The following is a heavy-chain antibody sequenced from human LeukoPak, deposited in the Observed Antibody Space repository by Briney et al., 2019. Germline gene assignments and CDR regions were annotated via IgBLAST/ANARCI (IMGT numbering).Heavy chain of an antibody. J-gene: IGHJ6*03. V-gene: IGHV4-39*01. CDR3: ARQVRSPVVMFMDV. D-gene: IGHD3-22*01. Sequence: SETLSLTCTVAGGSISRSTYNWGWIRQPPGKGLEWIGNVYYTGITYYNPSVESRVTISVDTSKNHFSLELNSVTAADTGVYFCARQVRSPVVMFMDVWGKGTTVIVSS. CDR2: VYYTGIT. CDR1: GGSISRSTYN.